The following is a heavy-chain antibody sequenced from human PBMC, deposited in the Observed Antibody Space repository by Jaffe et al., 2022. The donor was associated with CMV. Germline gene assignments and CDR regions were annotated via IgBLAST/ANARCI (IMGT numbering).Heavy chain of an antibody. V-gene: IGHV5-10-1*03. CDR2: IDPSDSYT. J-gene: IGHJ6*03. D-gene: IGHD5-18*01. Sequence: EVQLVQSGAEVKKPGESLRISCKGSGYSFTSYWISWVRQMPGKGLEWMGRIDPSDSYTNYSPSFQGHVTISADKSISTAYLQWSSLKASDTAMYYCARRGQLIDYYYYMDVWGKGTTVTVSS. CDR1: GYSFTSYW. CDR3: ARRGQLIDYYYYMDV.